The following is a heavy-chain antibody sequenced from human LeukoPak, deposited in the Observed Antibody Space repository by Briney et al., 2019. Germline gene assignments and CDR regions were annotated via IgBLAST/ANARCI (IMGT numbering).Heavy chain of an antibody. CDR2: IYVGGGT. Sequence: GGSLRLSCAASGFTFRSHAMSWVRQAPGKGLEWVSIIYVGGGTYYADSVKGRFIMSRDNSKNTLYLQMNSLRAEDTAVYYCARDGDLEHVAAAYNLDYFDYWGQGTLVTVSS. CDR3: ARDGDLEHVAAAYNLDYFDY. CDR1: GFTFRSHA. D-gene: IGHD6-13*01. V-gene: IGHV3-66*01. J-gene: IGHJ4*02.